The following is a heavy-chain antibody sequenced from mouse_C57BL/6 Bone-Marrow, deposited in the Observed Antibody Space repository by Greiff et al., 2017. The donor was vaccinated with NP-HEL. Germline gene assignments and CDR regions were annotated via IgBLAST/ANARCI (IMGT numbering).Heavy chain of an antibody. CDR2: IWWDDDK. V-gene: IGHV8-8*01. CDR1: GFSLSTFGMG. D-gene: IGHD3-2*02. Sequence: QVTLKESGPGILQPSQTLSLTCSFSGFSLSTFGMGVGWIRQPSGKGLEWLAHIWWDDDKYYNPALKSRLTISKDTSKNQVFLKIANVDTADTATYYCARIQRQLRLRRYYFDYWGQGTTLTVSS. J-gene: IGHJ2*01. CDR3: ARIQRQLRLRRYYFDY.